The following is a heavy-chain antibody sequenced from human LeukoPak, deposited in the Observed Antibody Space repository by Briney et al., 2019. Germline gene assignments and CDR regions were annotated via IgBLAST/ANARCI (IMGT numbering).Heavy chain of an antibody. Sequence: PSETLSLTCTVSGGSISSGSYYWSWIRQPAGKGLEWIGRIYTSVSTNYNPSLKSRVTISVDTSKNQFSLKLSSVTAADTAVYYCARDSQKSGWLDYWGQGTLVTVSS. V-gene: IGHV4-61*02. CDR3: ARDSQKSGWLDY. CDR1: GGSISSGSYY. D-gene: IGHD6-19*01. J-gene: IGHJ4*02. CDR2: IYTSVST.